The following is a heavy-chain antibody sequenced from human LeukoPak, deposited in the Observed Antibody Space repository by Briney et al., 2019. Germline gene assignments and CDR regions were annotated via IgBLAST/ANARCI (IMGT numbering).Heavy chain of an antibody. V-gene: IGHV3-30*02. CDR2: IRYDGSNK. D-gene: IGHD6-19*01. Sequence: GGSLRLSCAASGFTFSSYGMHWVRQAPGKGLEWVAFIRYDGSNKYYADSVKGRFTISRDNSKNTLYLQMNSLRAEDTAVYYCAKDRGSSGWYWGSYEAKDYFDYWGQGTLVTVSS. J-gene: IGHJ4*02. CDR1: GFTFSSYG. CDR3: AKDRGSSGWYWGSYEAKDYFDY.